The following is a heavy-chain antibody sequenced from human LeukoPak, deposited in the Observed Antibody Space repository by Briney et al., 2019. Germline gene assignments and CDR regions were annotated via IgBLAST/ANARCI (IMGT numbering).Heavy chain of an antibody. CDR1: GFTFTDYY. J-gene: IGHJ4*02. V-gene: IGHV3-11*01. D-gene: IGHD3-9*01. CDR3: AIDFMPYHDILTGYWV. CDR2: ISRSGTTI. Sequence: GGSLRLSCAASGFTFTDYYMSWLRQAPGKALEWLSYISRSGTTIYYADSVKGRFTISRDNAKTSLYLQTNSLRAEDTAEYYCAIDFMPYHDILTGYWVWGQGTLVTVSS.